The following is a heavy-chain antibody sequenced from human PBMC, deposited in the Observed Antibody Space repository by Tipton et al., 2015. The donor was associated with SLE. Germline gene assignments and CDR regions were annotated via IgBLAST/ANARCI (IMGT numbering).Heavy chain of an antibody. CDR3: ARLWVAAAAWAYYYYMDV. CDR2: ISAYNGNT. CDR1: GYTFTSCG. V-gene: IGHV1-18*04. Sequence: QLVQSGPEVKKPGASVKVSCKASGYTFTSCGISWVRQAPGQGLEWMGWISAYNGNTNYAQKLQGRVTMTTDTSTSTAYMELRSLRSDDTAVYYCARLWVAAAAWAYYYYMDVWGKGTTVTVSS. J-gene: IGHJ6*03. D-gene: IGHD6-13*01.